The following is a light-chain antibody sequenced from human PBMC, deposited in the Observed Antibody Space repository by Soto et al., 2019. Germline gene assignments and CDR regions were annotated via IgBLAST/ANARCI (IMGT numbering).Light chain of an antibody. CDR2: DAS. CDR3: HHYGTAWT. Sequence: PGESATLSCSASQSLGRYLAWYQQKPGQAPRLLIYDASHRATGIPDRFSGSGSGTDFTLGISRLEPEDFAVYYCHHYGTAWTFGQGTKVDIK. V-gene: IGKV3-20*01. J-gene: IGKJ1*01. CDR1: QSLGRY.